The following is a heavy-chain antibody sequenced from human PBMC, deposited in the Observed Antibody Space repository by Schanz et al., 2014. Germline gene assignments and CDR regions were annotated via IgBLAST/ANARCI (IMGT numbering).Heavy chain of an antibody. Sequence: QVQLVESGGGVVQPGRSLRLSCAASGFTFSSYAVHWVRQAPDKGLVWVAVTSSDGSLKYYADSVKGRFTISRDNSRDTVNLQWTSLRGEAAAVYSGASGGRGGYPGRAFDIWGQGTMVTASS. CDR2: TSSDGSLK. J-gene: IGHJ3*02. V-gene: IGHV3-30*04. CDR1: GFTFSSYA. D-gene: IGHD5-12*01. CDR3: ASGGRGGYPGRAFDI.